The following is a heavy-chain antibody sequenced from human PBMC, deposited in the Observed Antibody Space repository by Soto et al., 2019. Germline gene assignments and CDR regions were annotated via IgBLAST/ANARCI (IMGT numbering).Heavy chain of an antibody. CDR3: AKDKQLVQSGIPYFDX. Sequence: GGSLRLSCAASGFTFSSYAMSWVRQAPGKGLEWVSDISGSGGSTYYADSVKVRFTISIDNSKNTLYLQMNSLIAEDTAVYYCAKDKQLVQSGIPYFDXWGQGTLVTVSX. J-gene: IGHJ4*02. CDR2: ISGSGGST. V-gene: IGHV3-23*01. D-gene: IGHD6-6*01. CDR1: GFTFSSYA.